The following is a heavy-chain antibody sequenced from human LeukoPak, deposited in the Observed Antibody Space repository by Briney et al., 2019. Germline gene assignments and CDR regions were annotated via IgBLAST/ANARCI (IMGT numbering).Heavy chain of an antibody. V-gene: IGHV3-53*01. CDR2: MYSRGDT. J-gene: IGHJ5*02. D-gene: IGHD6-13*01. Sequence: PGGSLRLPCAASGFTVSDNYMSWVRQAPGKGLEWVSVMYSRGDTYYADSVKGRFTFSRDISKNMLYLQMNGLRSEDTAMYYCARDAPQVPAAGVLASWGQGTLVTVSS. CDR3: ARDAPQVPAAGVLAS. CDR1: GFTVSDNY.